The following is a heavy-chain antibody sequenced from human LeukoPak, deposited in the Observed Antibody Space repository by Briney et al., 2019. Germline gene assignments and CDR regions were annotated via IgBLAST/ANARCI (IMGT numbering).Heavy chain of an antibody. CDR1: GGSFGGYY. CDR3: ARGRVYCSSTSCPLPLFDY. V-gene: IGHV4-34*01. D-gene: IGHD2-2*01. Sequence: SETLSLTCAVYGGSFGGYYWSWIRQPPGKGLEWIGEINHNGSTNYNPSLKSRVTISVDTSKNQFSLKLSSVTAADTAVYYCARGRVYCSSTSCPLPLFDYWGQGTLVTVSS. J-gene: IGHJ4*02. CDR2: INHNGST.